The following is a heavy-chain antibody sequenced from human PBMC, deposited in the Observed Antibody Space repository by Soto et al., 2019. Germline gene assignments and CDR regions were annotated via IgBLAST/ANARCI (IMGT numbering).Heavy chain of an antibody. V-gene: IGHV1-24*01. CDR2: FDPEDGKT. Sequence: GASVKVSCKVSGYMFTELSMHWVRQAPGKGLEWMGGFDPEDGKTIYAQKFQGRVTMTEDTSTDTAYMELSSLRSEDTAVYYCATVVTTLSGAFDIWGQGTMVTVSS. D-gene: IGHD4-17*01. CDR1: GYMFTELS. J-gene: IGHJ3*02. CDR3: ATVVTTLSGAFDI.